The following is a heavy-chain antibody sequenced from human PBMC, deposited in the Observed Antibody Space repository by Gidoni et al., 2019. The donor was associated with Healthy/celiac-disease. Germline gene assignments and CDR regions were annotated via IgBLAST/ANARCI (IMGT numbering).Heavy chain of an antibody. D-gene: IGHD6-19*01. Sequence: QMQLVQSGPEVKKPGTSVQVSCKASGFTFTSSSVQWVRQARGQRLEWRGWIVVGSGNTNYAQKFKERVTITREMSTSTAYMELSSLRSEDTAVYYCAAGDIAVFVTWGQGTLVTVSS. V-gene: IGHV1-58*01. J-gene: IGHJ5*02. CDR1: GFTFTSSS. CDR2: IVVGSGNT. CDR3: AAGDIAVFVT.